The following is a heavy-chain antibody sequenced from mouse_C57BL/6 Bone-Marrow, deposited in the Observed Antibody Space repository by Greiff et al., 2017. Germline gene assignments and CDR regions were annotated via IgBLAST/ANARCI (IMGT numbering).Heavy chain of an antibody. CDR1: GYTFTSYW. CDR2: IHPNSGST. J-gene: IGHJ2*01. D-gene: IGHD3-2*02. Sequence: QVQLQQPGAELVKPGASVKLSCKASGYTFTSYWMHWVKQRPGQGLEWIGMIHPNSGSTNYNEKFKSKATLTVDNSSSTSYMQLSSLTSEDSAVYYWARGGSSGSFDYWGQGTTLTVSS. CDR3: ARGGSSGSFDY. V-gene: IGHV1-64*01.